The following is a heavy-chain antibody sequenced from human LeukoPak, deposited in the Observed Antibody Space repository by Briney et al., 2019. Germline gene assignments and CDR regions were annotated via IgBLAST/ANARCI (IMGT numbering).Heavy chain of an antibody. J-gene: IGHJ4*02. CDR3: ARGSF. CDR2: ISTSGTTM. Sequence: GGSLRLSCVTSGFSFSIYDMSWVRQAPGKGLEWVSYISTSGTTMHYADSVEGRFTISRDNARSSLYLQMNSLRAEDAAVYYCARGSFWGQGTLVTVSS. V-gene: IGHV3-48*03. CDR1: GFSFSIYD.